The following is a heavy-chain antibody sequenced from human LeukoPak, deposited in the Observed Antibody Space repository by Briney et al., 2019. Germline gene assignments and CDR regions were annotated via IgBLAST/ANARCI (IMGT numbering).Heavy chain of an antibody. Sequence: SETLSLTCTVSGGSISINNYYWGWIRQPPGKGLEWVGKIYYSGSTYYNPSLKSRVTMSVDTSQNQFSLKLSSVTAADTAVYYCARLPRYDFWTWGQGTLVTVSS. V-gene: IGHV4-39*01. D-gene: IGHD3-3*01. CDR3: ARLPRYDFWT. CDR1: GGSISINNYY. J-gene: IGHJ5*02. CDR2: IYYSGST.